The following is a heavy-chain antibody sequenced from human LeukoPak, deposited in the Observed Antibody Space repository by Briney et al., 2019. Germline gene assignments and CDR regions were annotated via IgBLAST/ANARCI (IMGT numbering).Heavy chain of an antibody. CDR1: GFTFSSYV. D-gene: IGHD3-10*01. Sequence: PGGSLRLSCAASGFTFSSYVMHWVRQAPGKGLEWVAFIRYDGSNKYYADSVKGRFTISRDNSKNTLYLQMNSLRAEDTAVYYCAKDGARGSGITRYGMDVWGQGTTVTVSS. V-gene: IGHV3-30*02. CDR2: IRYDGSNK. CDR3: AKDGARGSGITRYGMDV. J-gene: IGHJ6*02.